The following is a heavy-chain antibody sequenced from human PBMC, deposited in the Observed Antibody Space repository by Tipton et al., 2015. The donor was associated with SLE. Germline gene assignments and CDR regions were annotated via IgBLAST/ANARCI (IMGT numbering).Heavy chain of an antibody. Sequence: TLSLTCAVSGYSISSGYYWGWIRQPPGKGLEWIGSIYHSGSTYYNPSLKSRVTISVDTSKNQFSLKLSSVTAADTAVYYCARGRNPRDFDYWGQGTLVTVSS. J-gene: IGHJ4*02. V-gene: IGHV4-38-2*01. D-gene: IGHD4-23*01. CDR3: ARGRNPRDFDY. CDR2: IYHSGST. CDR1: GYSISSGYY.